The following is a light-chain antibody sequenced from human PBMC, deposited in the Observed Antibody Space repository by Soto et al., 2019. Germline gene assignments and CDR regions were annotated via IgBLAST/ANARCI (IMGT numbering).Light chain of an antibody. CDR1: QSVLYNSNNKNY. CDR2: WAS. Sequence: DIVMTQSPESLAVSLGERATINCKSSQSVLYNSNNKNYLTWYRQKPGQPPKLLISWASTRESGVPDRFSGSGSGTDFTLTISSLQAEDVAVYYCQQYYITPYTFGQGTKLEIK. V-gene: IGKV4-1*01. J-gene: IGKJ2*01. CDR3: QQYYITPYT.